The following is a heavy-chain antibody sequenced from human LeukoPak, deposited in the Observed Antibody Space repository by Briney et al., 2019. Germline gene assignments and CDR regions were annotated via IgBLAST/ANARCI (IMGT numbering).Heavy chain of an antibody. CDR3: AKGGDTAMFIGDY. D-gene: IGHD5-18*01. CDR1: GFTLSSYA. J-gene: IGHJ4*02. Sequence: GGSLRLSCAASGFTLSSYAMSWVRQAPGKGLEWVSAISASGGGTFYADSVKGRFTISRDNSKNTLYLQMNSLRAEDTAVYYCAKGGDTAMFIGDYWGQGTLVTVSS. V-gene: IGHV3-23*01. CDR2: ISASGGGT.